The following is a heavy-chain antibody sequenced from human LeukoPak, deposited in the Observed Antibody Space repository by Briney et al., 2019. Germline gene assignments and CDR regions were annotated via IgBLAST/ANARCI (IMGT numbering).Heavy chain of an antibody. CDR2: IYWNDDK. CDR3: PPRGADWRGFNWSAP. Sequence: SGPTLVNPTQTLTLTCTFSGFSLSTDGVGVGWIRQPPGKALEWLALIYWNDDKRYSPSLKNKLTITKDTSKNQVVLTMTNMDPVDTAAYYCPPRGADWRGFNWSAPWGQGTLVTVSS. V-gene: IGHV2-5*01. J-gene: IGHJ5*02. D-gene: IGHD1-26*01. CDR1: GFSLSTDGVG.